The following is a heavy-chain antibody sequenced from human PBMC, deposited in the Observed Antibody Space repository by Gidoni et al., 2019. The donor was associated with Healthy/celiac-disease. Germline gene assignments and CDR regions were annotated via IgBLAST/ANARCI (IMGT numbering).Heavy chain of an antibody. Sequence: QVQLVQSGAEVKKPGSSVKVSCKASGGTFSSYAISWVRQAPGQGLEWMGGIIPIFGTANYAQKFQGRVTITADESTSTAYMELSSLRSEDTAVYYCARPQKACSSTSCHYYFDYWGQGTLVTVSS. J-gene: IGHJ4*02. CDR1: GGTFSSYA. CDR2: IIPIFGTA. D-gene: IGHD2-2*01. V-gene: IGHV1-69*19. CDR3: ARPQKACSSTSCHYYFDY.